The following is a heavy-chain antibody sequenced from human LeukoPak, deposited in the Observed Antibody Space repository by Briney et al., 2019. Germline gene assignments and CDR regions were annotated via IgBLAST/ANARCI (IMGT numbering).Heavy chain of an antibody. CDR2: INPNSGGT. D-gene: IGHD6-19*01. Sequence: GASVKVSCKASGYTFTGYFMHWVRQAPGQGPEWMGWINPNSGGTDYAQKFQGRVTMTRDTSISTAYMEMNSLRAEDTAVYYCARGGWAYYFDYWGQGILVTVSS. J-gene: IGHJ4*02. CDR1: GYTFTGYF. CDR3: ARGGWAYYFDY. V-gene: IGHV1-2*02.